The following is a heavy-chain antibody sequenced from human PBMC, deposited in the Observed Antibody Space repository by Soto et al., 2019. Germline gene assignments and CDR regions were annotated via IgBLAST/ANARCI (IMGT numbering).Heavy chain of an antibody. D-gene: IGHD3-10*01. Sequence: EVQLVESGGGLVKPGGSLRLSCAASGFTFSSYSMNWVRQAPGKGLEWVSSISSSSSYIYYADSVKGRFTISRDNAKNSLYLQMNSLRAEDTAVYYCARDVVLWFGELSNNFDHWGQGTLVTVSS. CDR1: GFTFSSYS. CDR2: ISSSSSYI. V-gene: IGHV3-21*01. J-gene: IGHJ4*02. CDR3: ARDVVLWFGELSNNFDH.